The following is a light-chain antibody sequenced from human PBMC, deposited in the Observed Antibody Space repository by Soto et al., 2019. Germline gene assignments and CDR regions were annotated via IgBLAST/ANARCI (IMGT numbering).Light chain of an antibody. V-gene: IGLV2-14*01. CDR3: SSYTSSSTYV. J-gene: IGLJ1*01. CDR2: EVS. CDR1: SSDVGGYNY. Sequence: QSVLTQPASVSGSPGQSITISCTGTSSDVGGYNYVSWSQQHPGKAPQLMIYEVSNRPSGVSNRFSGSKSGNTASLTISGLQEDDEADYYCSSYTSSSTYVFGTGTKLTVL.